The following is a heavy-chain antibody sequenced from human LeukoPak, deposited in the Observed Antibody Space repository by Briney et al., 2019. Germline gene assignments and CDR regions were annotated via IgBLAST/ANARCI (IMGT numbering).Heavy chain of an antibody. CDR1: GYTFTGYY. CDR2: INPNSGGT. CDR3: ARDYPLYNWNYEAFDI. V-gene: IGHV1-2*02. J-gene: IGHJ3*02. Sequence: ASVKVSCKASGYTFTGYYMHWVRQAPGQGLEWMGWINPNSGGTNYAQKFQGRVTMTRDTSISTAYMELSRLRSDDTAVYYCARDYPLYNWNYEAFDIWGQGTMVTVSS. D-gene: IGHD1-7*01.